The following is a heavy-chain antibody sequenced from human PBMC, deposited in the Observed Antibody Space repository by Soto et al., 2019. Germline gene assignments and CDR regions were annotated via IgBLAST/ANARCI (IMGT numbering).Heavy chain of an antibody. J-gene: IGHJ3*01. CDR2: VNPNSGDT. CDR3: ARVSFLAPVTRADIFDF. CDR1: GYSFTSYD. V-gene: IGHV1-8*01. D-gene: IGHD3-3*01. Sequence: QVRLVQSGAEVKKPGASVKVSCKGSGYSFTSYDMNWVRQAPGQGLEWMGWVNPNSGDTDYAQKFQDRVTMTTDTSIRTAYMELSSLRSEDTAAYYYARVSFLAPVTRADIFDFWGQGTMVTVSS.